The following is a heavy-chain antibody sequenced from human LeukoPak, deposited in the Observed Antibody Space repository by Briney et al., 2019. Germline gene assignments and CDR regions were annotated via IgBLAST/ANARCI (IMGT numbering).Heavy chain of an antibody. CDR1: GFTFSSYA. D-gene: IGHD3-10*01. V-gene: IGHV3-23*01. Sequence: GGSLRLSCAASGFTFSSYAMSWVRQAPGKGLEWDSAISGSGGSTYYADSVKGRFTISRDNSKNTLYLQMNGLRAEDTAVYYCAKGTRWFGELLCYFDYWGQGTLVTVSS. CDR3: AKGTRWFGELLCYFDY. CDR2: ISGSGGST. J-gene: IGHJ4*02.